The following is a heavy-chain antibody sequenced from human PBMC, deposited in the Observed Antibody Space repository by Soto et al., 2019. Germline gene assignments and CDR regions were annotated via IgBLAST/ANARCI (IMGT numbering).Heavy chain of an antibody. V-gene: IGHV3-9*01. CDR2: ISWNSGSI. CDR3: AKGAYCSSTSCRYYYYYYMDV. Sequence: GGSLRLSCAASGFTFDDYAMHWVRQAPGKGLEWVSGISWNSGSIGYADSVKGRFTISRDNAKNSLYLQMNSLRAEDTALYYCAKGAYCSSTSCRYYYYYYMDVWGKGTTVTVSS. D-gene: IGHD2-2*01. J-gene: IGHJ6*03. CDR1: GFTFDDYA.